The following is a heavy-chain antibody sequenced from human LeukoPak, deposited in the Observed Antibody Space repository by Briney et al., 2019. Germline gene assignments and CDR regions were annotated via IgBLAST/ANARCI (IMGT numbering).Heavy chain of an antibody. Sequence: GGSLRLSCAASGFTFSSYAMSWVRQAPGKGLEWVSAISGSGGSTYYADSVKGRFTISRDNSKNTLYLQMNNLRVDDTAVYYCAKKGQADDGGKPDWGQGTLVTVSS. CDR3: AKKGQADDGGKPD. CDR2: ISGSGGST. CDR1: GFTFSSYA. J-gene: IGHJ4*02. V-gene: IGHV3-23*01.